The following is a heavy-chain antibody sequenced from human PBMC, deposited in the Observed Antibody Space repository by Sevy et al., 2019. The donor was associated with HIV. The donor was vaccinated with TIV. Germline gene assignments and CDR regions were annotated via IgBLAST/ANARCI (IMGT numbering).Heavy chain of an antibody. D-gene: IGHD3-10*01. J-gene: IGHJ4*02. CDR2: IGVYNGNA. Sequence: ASVKVSCKASGYNFASDGFSWVRQAPGQGLEWMGWIGVYNGNAKYAQVFQDRFTMTTDTSTSTAYMELRSLRSDDTADYYCARVPTYYYGSATYFDYWGQGTLVTVSS. CDR3: ARVPTYYYGSATYFDY. V-gene: IGHV1-18*04. CDR1: GYNFASDG.